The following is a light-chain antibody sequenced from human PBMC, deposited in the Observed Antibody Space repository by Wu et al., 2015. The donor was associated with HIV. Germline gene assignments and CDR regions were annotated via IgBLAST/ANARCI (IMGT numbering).Light chain of an antibody. CDR3: QQYKNWPPYS. CDR1: QNLNSN. CDR2: GAS. J-gene: IGKJ2*03. Sequence: EVVMTQSPATLSVSPGERATLFCRASQNLNSNLAWYQQKPGQAPRLLMYGASTRATGVPARFSGSGSGTEFTLTISSLQSEDFAVYYCQQYKNWPPYSFGQGTKVEIK. V-gene: IGKV3-15*01.